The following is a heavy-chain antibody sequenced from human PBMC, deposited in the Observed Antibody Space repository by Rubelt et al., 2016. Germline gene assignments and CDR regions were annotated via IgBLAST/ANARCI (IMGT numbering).Heavy chain of an antibody. J-gene: IGHJ5*02. V-gene: IGHV1-18*01. CDR1: GYTFTSYG. CDR3: ASMYSSSWYRGWFDP. D-gene: IGHD6-13*01. CDR2: LSAYNGNT. Sequence: QVQLVQSGAEVKKPGASVKVSCKASGYTFTSYGISWVRQAPGQGLEWMGWLSAYNGNTNYAQKLQVRVTMTTDTSTSTGYMGLRSLRSGDTAVYYCASMYSSSWYRGWFDPWGQGTLVTVSS.